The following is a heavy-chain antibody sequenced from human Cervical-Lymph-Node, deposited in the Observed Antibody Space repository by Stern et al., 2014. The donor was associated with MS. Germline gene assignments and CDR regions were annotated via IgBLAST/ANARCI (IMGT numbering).Heavy chain of an antibody. CDR3: ARVENDSSGYYYVGY. D-gene: IGHD3-22*01. CDR2: ISYDGSNK. V-gene: IGHV3-30-3*01. CDR1: GFTFSSYA. Sequence: VQLEESGGGVVQPGRSLRLSCAASGFTFSSYAMHWVRQAPGKGLEWVAVISYDGSNKYYADSVKGRFTISRDNSKNTLYLQMNSLRAEDTAVYYCARVENDSSGYYYVGYWGQGTLVTVSS. J-gene: IGHJ4*02.